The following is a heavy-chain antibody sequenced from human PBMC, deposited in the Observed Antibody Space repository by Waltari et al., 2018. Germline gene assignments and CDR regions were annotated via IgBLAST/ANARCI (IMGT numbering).Heavy chain of an antibody. CDR3: ARELPGGASHFDC. V-gene: IGHV3-7*04. CDR2: IKQRGTEK. CDR1: TFTFSNYW. J-gene: IGHJ4*02. Sequence: EVQLVESGGGLVQPGGSLRLSCAASTFTFSNYWMSWVRQAPGKGPERVANIKQRGTEKRYLDSVRGRFTISRDNAKNSLDLHMNSLRAEDTAVYYCARELPGGASHFDCWGQGTLVTVSS. D-gene: IGHD1-26*01.